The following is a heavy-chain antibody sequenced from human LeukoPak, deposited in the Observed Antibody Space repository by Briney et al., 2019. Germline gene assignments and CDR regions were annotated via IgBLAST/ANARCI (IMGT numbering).Heavy chain of an antibody. D-gene: IGHD4-17*01. CDR2: VRYDGSAK. CDR3: AALHTGTFIDY. Sequence: PGGSLRLSCAASGFSFSGYGMRWIRQVPGKGLEWVSFVRYDGSAKFYTDSVKGRFAISRDNSKNTLSLQMNRLRDEDTAVYYCAALHTGTFIDYWGQGTLVTVSS. CDR1: GFSFSGYG. J-gene: IGHJ4*02. V-gene: IGHV3-30*02.